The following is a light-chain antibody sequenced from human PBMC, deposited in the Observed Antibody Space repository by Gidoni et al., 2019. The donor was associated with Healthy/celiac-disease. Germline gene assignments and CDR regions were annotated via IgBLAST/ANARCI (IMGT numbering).Light chain of an antibody. J-gene: IGKJ2*01. V-gene: IGKV1-39*01. CDR1: QSISSY. CDR3: QQSYSTPHT. Sequence: DIQMTQSPSSLSASVGDRVTITCRASQSISSYLNWYQQKPGKAPKRLIYAASSLQSGVPSRFSGSGSGTDFTLTISSLQPEDFATYYCQQSYSTPHTFXQXTKLEIK. CDR2: AAS.